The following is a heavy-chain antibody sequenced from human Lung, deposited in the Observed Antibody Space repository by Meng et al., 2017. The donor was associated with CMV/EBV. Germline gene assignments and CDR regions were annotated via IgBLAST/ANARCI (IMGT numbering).Heavy chain of an antibody. V-gene: IGHV1-18*01. CDR2: ISAYNGNT. CDR3: AGAAAAGTNWFDP. Sequence: ASXXVSXKASGYTFTSYGISWVRQAPGQGLEWMGWISAYNGNTNYAQKFQGRVTMTTDTSTSTAYMELRSLRSDDTAVYYCAGAAAAGTNWFDPWGQGPLVTVSS. CDR1: GYTFTSYG. J-gene: IGHJ5*02. D-gene: IGHD6-13*01.